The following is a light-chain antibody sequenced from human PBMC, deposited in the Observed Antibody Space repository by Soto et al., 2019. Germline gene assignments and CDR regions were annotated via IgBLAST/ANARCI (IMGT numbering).Light chain of an antibody. V-gene: IGLV2-14*01. CDR3: SSYTRSSTPLV. CDR1: SSDVGGYNY. Sequence: QSVLTQPASVSGSPGRSITISCTGASSDVGGYNYVSWYQQQPGKAPKLMIYDVRNQPSGVSNRFSGSKADNTASLTISGLQAEDEAYYYCSSYTRSSTPLVFGGGTKLTVL. J-gene: IGLJ2*01. CDR2: DVR.